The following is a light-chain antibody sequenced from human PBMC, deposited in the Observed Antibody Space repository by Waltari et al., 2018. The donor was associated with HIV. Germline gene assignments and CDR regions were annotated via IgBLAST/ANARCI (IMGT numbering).Light chain of an antibody. J-gene: IGLJ1*01. CDR3: CSYAGSYV. Sequence: QSALTQPRSVSGSPGQSVTISCTGTSSDVGGYNYVSWYQQHPGKAPKLMIYDVSKRPSGVPDRFSGYKSGNTASLTSSGLQAEDEDDYYCCSYAGSYVFGTGTKVTVL. CDR2: DVS. V-gene: IGLV2-11*01. CDR1: SSDVGGYNY.